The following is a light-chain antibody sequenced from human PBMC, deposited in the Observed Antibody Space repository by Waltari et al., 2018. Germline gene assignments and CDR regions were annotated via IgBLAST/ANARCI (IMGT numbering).Light chain of an antibody. V-gene: IGKV2-30*02. Sequence: DVVMTQSPVSLPVTLGQEASISCRSGQSLVHSDGNTYLNWFQQRPGQSPRRLIYKVSNRDSGVPDRFSGSGSGTDFTLKISKVEAEDVGVYYCMQGTHWPPYTFGQGTKLEIK. CDR3: MQGTHWPPYT. CDR2: KVS. J-gene: IGKJ2*01. CDR1: QSLVHSDGNTY.